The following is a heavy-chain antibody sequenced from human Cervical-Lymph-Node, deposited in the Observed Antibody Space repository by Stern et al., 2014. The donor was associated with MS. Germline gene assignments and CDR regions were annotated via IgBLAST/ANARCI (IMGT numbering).Heavy chain of an antibody. CDR3: AHVGFSRGYIFGVFDY. CDR1: GFSLNTTGLG. J-gene: IGHJ4*02. D-gene: IGHD5-18*01. V-gene: IGHV2-5*02. Sequence: QVTLKESGPTLVKPTQTLTLTCTFSGFSLNTTGLGVAWIRQPPGKALEWLALIYWDDEKRYTPSLKSRLTITKDTSKNQVVLTMTNVDPVDTATYYCAHVGFSRGYIFGVFDYWGQGTLVTVSS. CDR2: IYWDDEK.